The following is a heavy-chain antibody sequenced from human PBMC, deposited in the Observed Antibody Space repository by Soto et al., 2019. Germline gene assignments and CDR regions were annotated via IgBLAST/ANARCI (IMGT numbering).Heavy chain of an antibody. V-gene: IGHV3-11*01. J-gene: IGHJ6*03. Sequence: QVQLVESGGGLVKPGGSLRLSCAASGFTFSDYYMSWIRQAPGKGLEWVSYISSSGSTIYYADSVKGRFTISGDNAKNSLYLQMNILRAEDTAVHYCARVAYYDYIWGSYRPVYYYYYYMDVWGKGTTVTVSS. CDR1: GFTFSDYY. CDR2: ISSSGSTI. D-gene: IGHD3-16*02. CDR3: ARVAYYDYIWGSYRPVYYYYYYMDV.